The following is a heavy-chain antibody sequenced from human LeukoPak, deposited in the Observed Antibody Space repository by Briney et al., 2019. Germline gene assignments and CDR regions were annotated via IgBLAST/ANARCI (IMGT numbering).Heavy chain of an antibody. D-gene: IGHD5-18*01. CDR2: INPSGGST. J-gene: IGHJ6*03. CDR3: SRDRGYSYGREPWGGYYYYYYMDV. CDR1: GYTFTSYY. Sequence: ASVKVSCKASGYTFTSYYMHWVRQAPGQGLEWMGIINPSGGSTSYAQKFQGRVTMTRDMSTSTVYMELSSLRSEDTAVYYCSRDRGYSYGREPWGGYYYYYYMDVWGKGTTVTVSS. V-gene: IGHV1-46*01.